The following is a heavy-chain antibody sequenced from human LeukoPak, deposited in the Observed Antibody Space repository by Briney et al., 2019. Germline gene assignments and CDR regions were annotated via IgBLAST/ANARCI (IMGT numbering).Heavy chain of an antibody. V-gene: IGHV3-23*01. J-gene: IGHJ6*02. CDR3: AKGVGPHYGSGSYNGQSMDV. D-gene: IGHD3-10*01. Sequence: GGSLRLSCAASGFSFSTYAMAWVRQAPGKGLEWVSALNGRGINTYYADSVKGRFAISRDNSKNTLYLQMNSLRAEDTAVYYCAKGVGPHYGSGSYNGQSMDVWGQGTTVTVSS. CDR2: LNGRGINT. CDR1: GFSFSTYA.